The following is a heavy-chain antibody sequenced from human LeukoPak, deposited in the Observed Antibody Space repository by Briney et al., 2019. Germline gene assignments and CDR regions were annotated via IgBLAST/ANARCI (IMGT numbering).Heavy chain of an antibody. Sequence: GGSLRLSCAASGFAFDAYAMHWVRQAPGKGLEWVSGISWNGGSIDYADSVKGRFTISRDNSKNSLYLQMNSLRAEDTAVYYCARDLVGAADWGQGTLVTVSS. CDR2: ISWNGGSI. CDR1: GFAFDAYA. CDR3: ARDLVGAAD. V-gene: IGHV3-9*01. J-gene: IGHJ4*02. D-gene: IGHD1-26*01.